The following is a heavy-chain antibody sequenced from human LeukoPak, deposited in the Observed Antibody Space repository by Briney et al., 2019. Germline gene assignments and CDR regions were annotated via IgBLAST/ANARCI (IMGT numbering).Heavy chain of an antibody. CDR3: ARRKGHLAAYAPGPRWFDP. J-gene: IGHJ5*02. Sequence: SETLSLTCTVSGGSISSSSYYWGWIRQPPGKGLEWIGEINHSGSTNYNPSLKSRVTISVDTSKNQFSLKLSSVTAADTAVYYCARRKGHLAAYAPGPRWFDPWGQGTLVTVSS. V-gene: IGHV4-39*07. CDR2: INHSGST. D-gene: IGHD2-2*01. CDR1: GGSISSSSYY.